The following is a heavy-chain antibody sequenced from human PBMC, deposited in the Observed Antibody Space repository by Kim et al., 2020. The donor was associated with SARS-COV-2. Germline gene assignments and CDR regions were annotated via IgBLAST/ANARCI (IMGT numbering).Heavy chain of an antibody. D-gene: IGHD2-15*01. CDR3: AREGNVVAGLGY. J-gene: IGHJ4*02. V-gene: IGHV1-46*01. Sequence: SYAQKFQGRVTMTRDTSTSTVYMELSSLRSEDTAVYYCAREGNVVAGLGYWGQGTLVTVSS.